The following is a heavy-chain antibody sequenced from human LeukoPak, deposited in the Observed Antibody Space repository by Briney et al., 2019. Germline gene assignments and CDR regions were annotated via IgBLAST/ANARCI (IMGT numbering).Heavy chain of an antibody. Sequence: GRSLRLSCTASGFTFGDYPMSWVRQAPGKGLEWVGFIGSKAYGGTTEYAASVKGRFTISRDDSKSIAYLQMNSLKTEDTAAYYCTRAVFWSGYPFDYWGQGTLVTVSS. CDR1: GFTFGDYP. J-gene: IGHJ4*02. V-gene: IGHV3-49*04. CDR2: IGSKAYGGTT. CDR3: TRAVFWSGYPFDY. D-gene: IGHD3-3*01.